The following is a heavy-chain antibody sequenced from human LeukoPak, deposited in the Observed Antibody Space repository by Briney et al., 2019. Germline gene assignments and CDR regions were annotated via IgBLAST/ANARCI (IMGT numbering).Heavy chain of an antibody. D-gene: IGHD4-17*01. Sequence: GGSLRLSCVASGITFSTYAMSWVRQAPGKGLEWVSVISGSGGDTYYADSVKGRFTISGDNSKNTVYLQMNSLRAEDTALYYCAKGGVYGDYYFDYWGQGTLVTVSS. J-gene: IGHJ4*02. CDR3: AKGGVYGDYYFDY. CDR2: ISGSGGDT. CDR1: GITFSTYA. V-gene: IGHV3-23*01.